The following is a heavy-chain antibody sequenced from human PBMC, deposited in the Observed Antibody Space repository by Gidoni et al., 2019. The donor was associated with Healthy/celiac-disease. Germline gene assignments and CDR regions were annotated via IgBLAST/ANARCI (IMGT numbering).Heavy chain of an antibody. J-gene: IGHJ2*01. V-gene: IGHV1-69*01. CDR2: IIPIFGPA. D-gene: IGHD3-16*01. CDR1: GGTFSSNA. Sequence: QVQLVQSGAEVKKPGSSVKVSCKASGGTFSSNAISWVRQAPGQGLEWRGGIIPIFGPANSAQKFQGRVTIPADESTSTAYMELSSLRSEDTAVYYCARDRKEGGAYFYWYFDLWGRGTLVTVSS. CDR3: ARDRKEGGAYFYWYFDL.